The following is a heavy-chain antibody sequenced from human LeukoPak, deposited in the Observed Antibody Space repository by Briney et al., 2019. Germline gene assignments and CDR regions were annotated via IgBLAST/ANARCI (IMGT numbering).Heavy chain of an antibody. J-gene: IGHJ3*02. D-gene: IGHD4-17*01. Sequence: GGSLRLSCAASGFSVSNNYMSWVRQAPGKGLEWVSVIYSGDDKFYADSVKGRFTISRDNAKNTLYLQMHSLRADDTAMYYCAREDTTGTTEGAFDIWGQGTMVTVS. CDR2: IYSGDDK. CDR3: AREDTTGTTEGAFDI. V-gene: IGHV3-53*01. CDR1: GFSVSNNY.